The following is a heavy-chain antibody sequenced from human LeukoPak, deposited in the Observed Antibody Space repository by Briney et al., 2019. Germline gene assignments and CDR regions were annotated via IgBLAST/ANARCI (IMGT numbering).Heavy chain of an antibody. CDR3: AKLTSASGAYGVDV. D-gene: IGHD3-10*01. V-gene: IGHV3-23*01. CDR1: GFTFSSYA. CDR2: ISGSGGSK. J-gene: IGHJ6*02. Sequence: GGSLRLSCAASGFTFSSYAMNWVRQAPGKGLEWVSTISGSGGSKHYADSVEGRFTISRDNSKNTVYLQMNSLRAEDAAIYYCAKLTSASGAYGVDVWGQGTTVTVS.